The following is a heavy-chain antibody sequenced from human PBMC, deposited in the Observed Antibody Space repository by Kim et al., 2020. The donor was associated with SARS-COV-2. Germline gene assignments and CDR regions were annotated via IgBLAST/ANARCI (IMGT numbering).Heavy chain of an antibody. CDR3: AKEPGSKSRLKYSSGWYLGY. D-gene: IGHD6-19*01. V-gene: IGHV3-23*01. CDR2: ISRSGGST. J-gene: IGHJ4*02. CDR1: GFTFSSYA. Sequence: GGSLRLSCAASGFTFSSYAMSWVRQAPGKGLEWVSAISRSGGSTYYADSVKGRFTISRDNSKNTLYLQMNSLRAEDTAVYYCAKEPGSKSRLKYSSGWYLGYWGQGTLVTVSS.